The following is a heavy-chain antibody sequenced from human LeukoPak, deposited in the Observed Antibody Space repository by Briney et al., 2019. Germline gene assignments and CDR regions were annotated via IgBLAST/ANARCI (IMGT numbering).Heavy chain of an antibody. D-gene: IGHD3-22*01. Sequence: GGSLRLSCAASGFTFSSYAMSWVRQAPGKGLEWVANIKQDGSEKYYVDSVKGRFTISRDNAKNSLYLQMNSLRAEDTAVYYCATQDSSGYYPFDYWGQGTLVTVSS. V-gene: IGHV3-7*01. CDR3: ATQDSSGYYPFDY. J-gene: IGHJ4*02. CDR2: IKQDGSEK. CDR1: GFTFSSYA.